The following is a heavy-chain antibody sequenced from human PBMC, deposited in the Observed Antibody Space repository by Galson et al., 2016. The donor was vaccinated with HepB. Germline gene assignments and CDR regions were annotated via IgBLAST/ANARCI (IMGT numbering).Heavy chain of an antibody. Sequence: SLRLSCATSGFTFRTTSMDWVRQTLGKGLEWVATIGTGSNIHYADFVRGRFIASRDNARNTVYLQMDNVRVEDTAKYHCVTWLAAHFDQWGQGTRVTVSS. CDR2: IGTGSNI. V-gene: IGHV3-23*01. CDR3: VTWLAAHFDQ. D-gene: IGHD3-10*01. J-gene: IGHJ4*02. CDR1: GFTFRTTS.